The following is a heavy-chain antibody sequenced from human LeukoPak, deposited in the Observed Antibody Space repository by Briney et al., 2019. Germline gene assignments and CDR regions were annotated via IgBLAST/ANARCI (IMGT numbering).Heavy chain of an antibody. CDR3: ARDLGSYNDY. Sequence: SETLSLTCTVSGGSISSSSYYWGWIRQPPGKGLEWIGSIYYSGSTYYNPSLKSRVTISVDTSKNQFSLKLSSVTAADTAVYYCARDLGSYNDYWGQGTLVTVSS. D-gene: IGHD5-24*01. V-gene: IGHV4-39*07. J-gene: IGHJ4*02. CDR1: GGSISSSSYY. CDR2: IYYSGST.